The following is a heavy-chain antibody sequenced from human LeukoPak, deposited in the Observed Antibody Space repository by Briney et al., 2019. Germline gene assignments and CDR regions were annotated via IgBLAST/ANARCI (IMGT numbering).Heavy chain of an antibody. Sequence: GGSLRLSCAASGFTFSSYWMSWVRQAPGKGLEWVANIKQDGSEKYYVDSVKGRFTISRDNAKNSLYLQMNSLRAEDTAVYYCAKCESSSSHYRLLDYWGQGTLVTVSS. J-gene: IGHJ4*02. CDR1: GFTFSSYW. V-gene: IGHV3-7*01. CDR3: AKCESSSSHYRLLDY. CDR2: IKQDGSEK. D-gene: IGHD6-13*01.